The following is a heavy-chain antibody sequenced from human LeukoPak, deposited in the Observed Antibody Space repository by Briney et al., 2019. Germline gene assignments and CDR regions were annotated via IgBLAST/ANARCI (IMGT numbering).Heavy chain of an antibody. Sequence: GGSLRLSCEGSGFTFSNYWMGWVRQAPGKGLQWVANIKTDGSEKYYVDSVKGRFTISRDNAKNSLYLQMNSPRAEDTAVYYCAKDQELGYYYDSSGYLFDYWGQGTLVTVSS. CDR1: GFTFSNYW. CDR3: AKDQELGYYYDSSGYLFDY. CDR2: IKTDGSEK. D-gene: IGHD3-22*01. J-gene: IGHJ4*02. V-gene: IGHV3-7*03.